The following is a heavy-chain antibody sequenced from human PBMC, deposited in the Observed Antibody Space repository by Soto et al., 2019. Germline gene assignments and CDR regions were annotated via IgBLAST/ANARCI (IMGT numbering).Heavy chain of an antibody. CDR3: ARLPTVTTPPFDY. V-gene: IGHV4-4*02. CDR1: GGSISSSNW. J-gene: IGHJ4*02. D-gene: IGHD4-17*01. Sequence: QVQLQESGPGLVKPSGTLSLTCAVSGGSISSSNWWSWVRQPPGKGLDWIGEIYHSGSTNYNPSLKSRVTISVDKSKNPCSLELSSVTAADTAVYYCARLPTVTTPPFDYWGQGTLVTVSS. CDR2: IYHSGST.